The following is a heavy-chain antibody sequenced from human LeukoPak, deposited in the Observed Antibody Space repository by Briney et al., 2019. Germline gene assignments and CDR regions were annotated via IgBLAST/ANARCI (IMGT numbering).Heavy chain of an antibody. J-gene: IGHJ5*02. V-gene: IGHV1-8*03. CDR1: GYTFTSYD. CDR2: MNPNSGNT. Sequence: GASVKVSCKASGYTFTSYDINWVRQATGQGLEWMGWMNPNSGNTGYAQKFQGRVTITRNTSISTAYMELSSLRSEDTAVYYCARGPGLVIMKLVGSWFDPWGQGTLVTVSS. CDR3: ARGPGLVIMKLVGSWFDP. D-gene: IGHD3/OR15-3a*01.